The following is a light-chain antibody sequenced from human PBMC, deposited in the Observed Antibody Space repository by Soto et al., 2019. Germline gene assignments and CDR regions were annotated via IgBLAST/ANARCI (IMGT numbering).Light chain of an antibody. CDR3: RSYAPTLGISL. Sequence: QSVLTQPPSVSGAPGQRVTISCTGSSSNIGAGHAVHWYQQLPGTAPKLLIHSNNNRPSGVPDRFSGSKSGTSASLAIAGPKDDVEADYYCRSYAPTLGISLFGGGPQLPVL. J-gene: IGLJ2*01. V-gene: IGLV1-40*01. CDR1: SSNIGAGHA. CDR2: SNN.